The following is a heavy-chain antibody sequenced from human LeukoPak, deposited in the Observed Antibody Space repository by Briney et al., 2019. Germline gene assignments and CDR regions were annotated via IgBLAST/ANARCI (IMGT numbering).Heavy chain of an antibody. D-gene: IGHD5-18*01. CDR2: IYYSGST. V-gene: IGHV4-31*03. CDR1: GGSISSGGYY. CDR3: AREVSSTAIINY. J-gene: IGHJ4*02. Sequence: PSETLSLTCTVSGGSISSGGYYWSWIRQHPGKGLEWIGYIYYSGSTYYNPSLKSRVTISVDTSKNQFSLKLSSVTAADTAVYYCAREVSSTAIINYWGQGTLVTVSS.